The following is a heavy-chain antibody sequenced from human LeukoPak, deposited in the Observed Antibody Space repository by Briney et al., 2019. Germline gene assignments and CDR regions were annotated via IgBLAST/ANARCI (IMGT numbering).Heavy chain of an antibody. CDR1: GGSISSYY. CDR3: ARDKNWYAY. V-gene: IGHV4-59*01. CDR2: IYYSGST. J-gene: IGHJ4*02. Sequence: SSETLSLTCIVSGGSISSYYWSWIRQPPGKGLEWIGHIYYSGSTNYNPSLKGRVTMSVDTSKNQFSLKLSSVTAADTAVYYCARDKNWYAYWGPGTLVTVSS. D-gene: IGHD1-1*01.